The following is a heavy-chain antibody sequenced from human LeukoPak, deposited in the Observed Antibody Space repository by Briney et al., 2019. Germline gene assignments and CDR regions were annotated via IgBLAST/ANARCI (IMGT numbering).Heavy chain of an antibody. CDR2: INPNTGGT. Sequence: SVKVSCKASGYTFTDYYIHWVRQAPGQGLEWMGWINPNTGGTNYAQRFQGRVSMTRDRSISTAYMDLNRLTSGDTAVYYCARDQGDGGNSFDPWGQGTLVTV. D-gene: IGHD4-23*01. CDR3: ARDQGDGGNSFDP. V-gene: IGHV1-2*02. CDR1: GYTFTDYY. J-gene: IGHJ5*02.